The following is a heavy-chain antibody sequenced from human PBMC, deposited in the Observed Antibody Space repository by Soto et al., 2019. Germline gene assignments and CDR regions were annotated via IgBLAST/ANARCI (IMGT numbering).Heavy chain of an antibody. CDR1: GVSTGTNY. Sequence: PSETLSLTCNISGVSTGTNYCTWVRQSPGRGLEWIASTFYTGSTTYNPALKSRVSISVDTPKKFYSLKLTSVTAADTAIYYCATALGGGIMDVWGRGTTVTVSS. J-gene: IGHJ6*02. CDR3: ATALGGGIMDV. D-gene: IGHD3-16*01. CDR2: TFYTGST. V-gene: IGHV4-59*01.